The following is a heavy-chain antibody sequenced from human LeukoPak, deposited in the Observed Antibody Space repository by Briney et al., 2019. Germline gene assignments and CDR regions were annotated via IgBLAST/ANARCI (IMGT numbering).Heavy chain of an antibody. CDR1: GFTFSSYA. CDR3: AKDSKPKAYYYDSSGYYPRGFGP. V-gene: IGHV3-23*01. Sequence: TGGSLRLSCAASGFTFSSYAMSWVRQAPGKGLEWVSAISGSGGSTYYADSVKGRFTISRDNSKNTLYLQMNSLRAEDTAVYYCAKDSKPKAYYYDSSGYYPRGFGPWGQGTLVTVSS. J-gene: IGHJ5*02. CDR2: ISGSGGST. D-gene: IGHD3-22*01.